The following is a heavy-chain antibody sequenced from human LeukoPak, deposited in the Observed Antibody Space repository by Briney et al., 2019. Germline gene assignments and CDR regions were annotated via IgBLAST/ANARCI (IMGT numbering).Heavy chain of an antibody. CDR1: GGSISSSSYY. CDR3: VRRIKIFGGVIAGWLDL. D-gene: IGHD3-3*01. Sequence: PWETLSLTCTVSGGSISSSSYYWGWIRQPPGKGLEWIGSIYYSGSTYYNPSLKSRVTISVDTTKNQFYLELSTVTAADPGVYCRVRRIKIFGGVIAGWLDLWGKGNLVTVSS. CDR2: IYYSGST. J-gene: IGHJ1*01. V-gene: IGHV4-39*01.